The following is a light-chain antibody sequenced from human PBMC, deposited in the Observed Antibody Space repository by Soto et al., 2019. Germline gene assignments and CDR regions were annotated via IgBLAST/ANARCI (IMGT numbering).Light chain of an antibody. CDR1: RSDVGAYNY. CDR2: EVT. J-gene: IGLJ1*01. CDR3: SSFTSRFTFV. V-gene: IGLV2-14*01. Sequence: QAVVTQPASVSGSPGQSIAISCTGTRSDVGAYNYVSWYQQHPGKAPKLMISEVTHRPSGVSDRFSGSKSGNTASLTISGLQAEDEADYYCSSFTSRFTFVFGTGTKLTVL.